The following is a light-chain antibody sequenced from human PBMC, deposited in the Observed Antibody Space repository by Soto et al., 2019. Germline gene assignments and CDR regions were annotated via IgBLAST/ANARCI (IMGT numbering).Light chain of an antibody. CDR3: KQYNSFPSS. V-gene: IGKV1-5*03. CDR2: KAS. J-gene: IGKJ2*01. CDR1: QRMSSW. Sequence: DIQMNQSPSTLSASVGDRVTIHCRASQRMSSWLAWYTQKPGKAPKLLMYKASTLESVVPSRLSGSGSGTELSHTTRSLQPDNFAIYYWKQYNSFPSSFGEWTKLEMK.